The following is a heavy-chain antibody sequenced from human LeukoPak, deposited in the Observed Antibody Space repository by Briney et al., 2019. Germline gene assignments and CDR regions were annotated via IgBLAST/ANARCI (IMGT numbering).Heavy chain of an antibody. D-gene: IGHD6-6*01. CDR2: ISYDGSNK. Sequence: GGSLRLSCAASGFTFSSYAMHWVRQAPGKGLEWVAVISYDGSNKYYADSVKGRLTISRDNSKNTLYLQMNSLRAEDTAVYYCARDNVQQLVPFDYWGQGTLVTVSS. CDR3: ARDNVQQLVPFDY. CDR1: GFTFSSYA. V-gene: IGHV3-30*04. J-gene: IGHJ4*02.